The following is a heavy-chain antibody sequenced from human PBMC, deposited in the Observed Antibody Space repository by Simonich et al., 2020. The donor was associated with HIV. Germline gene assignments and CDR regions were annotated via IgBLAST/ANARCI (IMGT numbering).Heavy chain of an antibody. CDR1: GFYLSTSGLG. J-gene: IGHJ4*02. D-gene: IGHD2-21*02. Sequence: QITLKESGPTLVKPTPTLTLTCTFSGFYLSTSGLGVCWIRQPPGKALEWLALIYCNDDKRDSPSLNSRLTITKDTSKNQVVLTRTNMDPVDTATYYCAHSGGGNSGDYWGQGTLVTVSS. CDR3: AHSGGGNSGDY. CDR2: IYCNDDK. V-gene: IGHV2-5*01.